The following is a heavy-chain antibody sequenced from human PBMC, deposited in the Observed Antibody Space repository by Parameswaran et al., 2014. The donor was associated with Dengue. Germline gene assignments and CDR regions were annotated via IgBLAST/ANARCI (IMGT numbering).Heavy chain of an antibody. Sequence: MPGVRQAPGKGLEWVAAISYDGVNKYYADSVRGRFTISRDNSKITLYLQMNSLRPEDTAVYYCAREEYCSGGGCYTEYFHHWGQGTLVTVSS. D-gene: IGHD2-15*01. V-gene: IGHV3-30*03. CDR3: AREEYCSGGGCYTEYFHH. J-gene: IGHJ1*01. CDR2: ISYDGVNK.